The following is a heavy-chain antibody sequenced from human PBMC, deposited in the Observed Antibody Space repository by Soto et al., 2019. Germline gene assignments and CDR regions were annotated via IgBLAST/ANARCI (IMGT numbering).Heavy chain of an antibody. V-gene: IGHV5-51*01. CDR2: IYPGDSDT. D-gene: IGHD6-13*01. J-gene: IGHJ6*03. CDR3: ARPGSVWSPYYYMDV. CDR1: GYNFTNYW. Sequence: GESLKISCKGSGYNFTNYWIAWVRQVPGKGLEWMGIIYPGDSDTKYSPSFQGQVTISADKSIRTAFLQCSSLKASDTAIYYCARPGSVWSPYYYMDVWGKGTSVTVSS.